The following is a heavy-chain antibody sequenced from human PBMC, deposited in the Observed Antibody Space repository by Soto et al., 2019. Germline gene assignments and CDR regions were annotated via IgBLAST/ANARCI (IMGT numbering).Heavy chain of an antibody. V-gene: IGHV3-23*01. J-gene: IGHJ4*02. D-gene: IGHD4-4*01. CDR3: AKALPDYSSRWYFFFDS. CDR1: GFTFSTYA. Sequence: HPGGSLRLSCAGSGFTFSTYAMSWVRQPPGKGLEWVATISGAGAATYYADSVKGRFTISRDNSKSTMFLELDSLRADDSAVYYCAKALPDYSSRWYFFFDSWGQGTPVTVSS. CDR2: ISGAGAAT.